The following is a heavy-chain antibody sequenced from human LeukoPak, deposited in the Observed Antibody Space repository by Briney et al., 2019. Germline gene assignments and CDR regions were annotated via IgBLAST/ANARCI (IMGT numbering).Heavy chain of an antibody. J-gene: IGHJ4*02. CDR1: GYTFTSYS. D-gene: IGHD2-8*02. CDR3: ARGVLGLRCSPLYYDY. Sequence: GASVKVSCKASGYTFTSYSITWVRQAPGQGLEWMGGISACNGNTNYAQKLQGRVTMTTNTSTSTAYMELRSLRSDDTAVYYCARGVLGLRCSPLYYDYWGQGTLVTVSS. CDR2: ISACNGNT. V-gene: IGHV1-18*01.